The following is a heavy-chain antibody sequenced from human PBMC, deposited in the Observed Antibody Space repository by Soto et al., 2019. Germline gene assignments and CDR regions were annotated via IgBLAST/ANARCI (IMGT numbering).Heavy chain of an antibody. J-gene: IGHJ3*02. CDR1: GGSISSGGYY. CDR2: IYYSGST. CDR3: SRPVGHHDAFDI. V-gene: IGHV4-31*03. D-gene: IGHD3-16*01. Sequence: QVQLQESGPGLVKPSQTLSLTCTVSGGSISSGGYYWSWIRQHPGKGLEWIGSIYYSGSTYYNPSLKSRVTISVDRSKNQFSLKLSSVTAADTAVYYCSRPVGHHDAFDIWGQGTMVTVSS.